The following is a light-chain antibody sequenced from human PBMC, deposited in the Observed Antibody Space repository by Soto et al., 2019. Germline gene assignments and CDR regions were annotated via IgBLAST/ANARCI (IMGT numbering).Light chain of an antibody. CDR2: GAS. V-gene: IGKV3-20*01. Sequence: EIVLTQSPGALSLSPGKRATLSCRASQSVSSSYLAWYQQKPGQAPRLLIYGASSRATGIPDRFSGSGSGTDFTLTISRLEPEDFAVYYCQQYGSSSWTFGQGTKVDIK. J-gene: IGKJ1*01. CDR3: QQYGSSSWT. CDR1: QSVSSSY.